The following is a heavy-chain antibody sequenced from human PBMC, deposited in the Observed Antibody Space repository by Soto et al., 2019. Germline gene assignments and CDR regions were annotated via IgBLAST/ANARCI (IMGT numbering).Heavy chain of an antibody. CDR3: ARGGGGYDNYYYYYGMDV. CDR1: GYSFTSYW. D-gene: IGHD5-12*01. CDR2: INPYDSDT. V-gene: IGHV5-51*01. Sequence: PGESLKISCKGFGYSFTSYWIGWVRQMPGKGLEWMGIINPYDSDTRYSPSFQGQVTISADKSISTVYLQWSSLKASDTAMYYCARGGGGYDNYYYYYGMDVWGQGTTVTVSS. J-gene: IGHJ6*02.